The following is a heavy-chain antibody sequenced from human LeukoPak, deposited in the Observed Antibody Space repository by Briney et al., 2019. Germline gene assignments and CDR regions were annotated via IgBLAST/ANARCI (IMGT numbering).Heavy chain of an antibody. CDR3: ARVDGYSYGPFDY. CDR2: IYPGDSDT. D-gene: IGHD5-18*01. Sequence: GESLKISCQGSGYSFTNYWVGWVRQMPGKGLEWMGIIYPGDSDTRYSPSFQGQVTMSADKSISTAYLQWSSLKASDTAMYHCARVDGYSYGPFDYWGQGTLVTVSS. CDR1: GYSFTNYW. V-gene: IGHV5-51*01. J-gene: IGHJ4*02.